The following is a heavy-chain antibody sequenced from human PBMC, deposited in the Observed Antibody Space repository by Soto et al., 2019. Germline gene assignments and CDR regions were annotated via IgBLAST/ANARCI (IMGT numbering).Heavy chain of an antibody. V-gene: IGHV3-11*01. CDR2: ISSSGTAT. CDR3: ARKGPSAARPNH. CDR1: GFTFRAYD. Sequence: GGSLRLSCAASGFTFRAYDMSWIRQAPGKGLEWVSCISSSGTATYYADFVKGRFTISRDNAKNSLYVEMNSLRVEDTAVYYCARKGPSAARPNHWSQGTLVTVSS. D-gene: IGHD6-6*01. J-gene: IGHJ5*02.